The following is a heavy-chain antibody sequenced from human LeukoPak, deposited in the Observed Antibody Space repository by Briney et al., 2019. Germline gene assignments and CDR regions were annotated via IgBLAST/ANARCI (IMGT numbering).Heavy chain of an antibody. CDR3: ARDRIRGPFDY. CDR2: INHSGST. J-gene: IGHJ4*02. Sequence: SETLSLTCAVYGGSFSGYYWSWIRQPPGKGLEWIGEINHSGSTNYNPSLKSRVTISVDTSKNQFSLKLSSVTAADTAVYYCARDRIRGPFDYWGQGTLVTVSS. V-gene: IGHV4-34*01. CDR1: GGSFSGYY. D-gene: IGHD2-21*01.